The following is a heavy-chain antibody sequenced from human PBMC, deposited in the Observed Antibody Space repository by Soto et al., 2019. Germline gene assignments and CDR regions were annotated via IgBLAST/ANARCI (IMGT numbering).Heavy chain of an antibody. D-gene: IGHD2-8*01. CDR2: INPKSGGT. CDR3: ARGHSTDCSNGVCSLLYNHEMDV. Sequence: GASVKVSCKASGYSFTDYHIHWVRQAPGQGLEWLGRINPKSGGTSTAQKFQGWVTMTRDRSISTVYMELTRLRSDDTAVYFCARGHSTDCSNGVCSLLYNHEMDVWG. CDR1: GYSFTDYH. J-gene: IGHJ6*03. V-gene: IGHV1-2*04.